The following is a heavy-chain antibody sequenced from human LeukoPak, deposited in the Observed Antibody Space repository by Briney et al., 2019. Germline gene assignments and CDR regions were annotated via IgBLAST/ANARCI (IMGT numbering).Heavy chain of an antibody. J-gene: IGHJ6*02. D-gene: IGHD3-10*01. V-gene: IGHV3-30*04. CDR2: ISYDGSNK. Sequence: GGSLRLSCTASGFTFGDYAMSWVRQAPGKGLEWVAVISYDGSNKYYADSVKGRFTISRDNSKNTLYLQMNSLRAEDTAVYYCAKESITMVRGVITKTHGMDVWGQGTTVTVSS. CDR3: AKESITMVRGVITKTHGMDV. CDR1: GFTFGDYA.